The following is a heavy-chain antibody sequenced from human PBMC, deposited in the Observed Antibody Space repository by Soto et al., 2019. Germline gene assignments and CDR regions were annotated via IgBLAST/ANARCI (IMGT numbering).Heavy chain of an antibody. CDR2: ISAYNGNT. CDR3: ARDYSHYGDYWFDP. Sequence: ASVKVSCKASGYTFTSYGISWVRQAPGQGLEWMGWISAYNGNTNYAQKLQGRVTMTTDTSTSTAYMKLSSVTAADTAVYYCARDYSHYGDYWFDPWGQGTLVTVSS. J-gene: IGHJ5*02. V-gene: IGHV1-18*01. CDR1: GYTFTSYG. D-gene: IGHD4-17*01.